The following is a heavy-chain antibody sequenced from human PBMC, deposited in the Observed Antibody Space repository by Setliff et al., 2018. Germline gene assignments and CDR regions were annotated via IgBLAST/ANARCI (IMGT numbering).Heavy chain of an antibody. CDR2: IYYSGST. Sequence: PSETLSLTCTVSGGSISSSSYYWGWIRQPPGKGLEWIGSIYYSGSTYYNPSLKSRVTISVDTSKNQFSLKLCSVTAADTAVYYCARRATYYNFWSGYYDYWGQGTLVTVSS. D-gene: IGHD3-3*01. V-gene: IGHV4-39*07. J-gene: IGHJ4*02. CDR1: GGSISSSSYY. CDR3: ARRATYYNFWSGYYDY.